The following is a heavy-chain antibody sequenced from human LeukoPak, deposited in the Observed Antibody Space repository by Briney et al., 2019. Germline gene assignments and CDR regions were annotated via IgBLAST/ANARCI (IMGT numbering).Heavy chain of an antibody. CDR3: ARGGISGVTAGDDY. J-gene: IGHJ4*02. CDR2: MNPNSGNT. Sequence: AASVKVSCKASGYTFTRYDINWVRPATGQGLEWMGWMNPNSGNTGYAQKFQGRVTMTRNTSISTAYMELNSLRSEDTAVYYCARGGISGVTAGDDYWGQGTLVTVSS. V-gene: IGHV1-8*01. CDR1: GYTFTRYD. D-gene: IGHD2-21*02.